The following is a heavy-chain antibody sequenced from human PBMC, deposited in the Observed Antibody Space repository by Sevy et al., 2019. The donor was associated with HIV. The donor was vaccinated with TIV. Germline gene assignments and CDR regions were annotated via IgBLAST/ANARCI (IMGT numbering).Heavy chain of an antibody. Sequence: ASLKVSCMVSGYTLTKLPMHWVRQAPGKGLEWMGGFDPEDGETIYAQKFQGRVTMTEDTSTDTAYMELSSLRSEDTAVYYCATLDFWSDYPLYGSDVWGQGTTVTVSS. CDR3: ATLDFWSDYPLYGSDV. V-gene: IGHV1-24*01. CDR1: GYTLTKLP. CDR2: FDPEDGET. D-gene: IGHD3-3*01. J-gene: IGHJ6*02.